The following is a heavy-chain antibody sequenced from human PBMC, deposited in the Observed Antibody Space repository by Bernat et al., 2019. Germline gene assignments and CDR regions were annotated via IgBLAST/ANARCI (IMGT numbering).Heavy chain of an antibody. CDR2: IWYDGSNQ. V-gene: IGHV3-33*01. CDR3: ARIRGYSYGQIDY. Sequence: QVQLVESGGGVVQPGRSLRLSCAASGFTFRSYGMHWVRQAPGKGLEWVAVIWYDGSNQYYADSVKGRFTISRDNSKNTLYLQMNSLRAEDTAVYYCARIRGYSYGQIDYWGQGTLVTVSS. J-gene: IGHJ4*02. D-gene: IGHD5-18*01. CDR1: GFTFRSYG.